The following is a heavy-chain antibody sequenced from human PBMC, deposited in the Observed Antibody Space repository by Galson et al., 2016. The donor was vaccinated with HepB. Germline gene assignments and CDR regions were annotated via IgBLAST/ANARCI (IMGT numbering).Heavy chain of an antibody. V-gene: IGHV3-30-3*01. CDR3: ARDAKRAFKELFTVFDI. D-gene: IGHD2-8*02. J-gene: IGHJ3*02. CDR2: TSYDGNTK. CDR1: RFTFINYP. Sequence: SLRLSCAVSRFTFINYPIHWVRQAPGKGLEWVAVTSYDGNTKRFADSVKGRFTISRDESNKTISLQMNRLRSEDTAIYYCARDAKRAFKELFTVFDIWAQGTMVIVSS.